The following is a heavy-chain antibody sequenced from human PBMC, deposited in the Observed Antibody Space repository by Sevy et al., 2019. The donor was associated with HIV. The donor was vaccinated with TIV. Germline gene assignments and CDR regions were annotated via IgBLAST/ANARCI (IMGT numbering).Heavy chain of an antibody. Sequence: GGSLRLSCAASGFTFSSYAMSWVRQAPGKGLEWVSAISGSGGSTYYADSVKGRFTLSRDNSKNTLYLQMNSLRAEDTAVYYCAKREQWLAIYYYYGMDVWGQGTTVTVSS. CDR1: GFTFSSYA. V-gene: IGHV3-23*01. CDR3: AKREQWLAIYYYYGMDV. CDR2: ISGSGGST. D-gene: IGHD6-19*01. J-gene: IGHJ6*02.